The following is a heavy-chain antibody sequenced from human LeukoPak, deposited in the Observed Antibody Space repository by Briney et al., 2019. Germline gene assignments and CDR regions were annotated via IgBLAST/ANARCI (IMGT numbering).Heavy chain of an antibody. V-gene: IGHV3-64*01. J-gene: IGHJ6*03. Sequence: PGGSLRLSCAASGFTFSSYAMHWVRQAPGKGLEYVSAISSNGGSTYYANSVKGRFTISRDNSKNTLYLQMGSLRAEDMAVYYCARYSYGQFSNTRYMDVWGKGTTVTVSS. CDR1: GFTFSSYA. CDR2: ISSNGGST. D-gene: IGHD4-17*01. CDR3: ARYSYGQFSNTRYMDV.